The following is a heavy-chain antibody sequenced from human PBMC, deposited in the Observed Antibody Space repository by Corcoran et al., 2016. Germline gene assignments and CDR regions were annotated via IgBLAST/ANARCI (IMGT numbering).Heavy chain of an antibody. Sequence: EVQLVESGGDLVQPGGSLRLSCAASGFTYSSYSLNWVRQAPGKGLEWISYITSNSKTLHYADSVKGRFTISRDNAKNSVYLQMNSLRAEDTAVYYCARNMMGAVYFDSWGQGALVTVSS. CDR3: ARNMMGAVYFDS. V-gene: IGHV3-48*04. CDR2: ITSNSKTL. CDR1: GFTYSSYS. D-gene: IGHD1-26*01. J-gene: IGHJ4*02.